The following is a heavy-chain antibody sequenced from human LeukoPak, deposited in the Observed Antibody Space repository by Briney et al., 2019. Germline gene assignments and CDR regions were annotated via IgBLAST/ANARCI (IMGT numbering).Heavy chain of an antibody. V-gene: IGHV4-31*03. J-gene: IGHJ4*02. Sequence: PSETLSLTCTVSGGSISSGGYYWSWIRQHPGKGLEWIGYIYYSGSTYYNPSLKSRVTISVDTSKNQFSLKLSSVTAADTAVYYCARVVSRNEWLRLMDYWGQGTLVTVSS. D-gene: IGHD5-12*01. CDR1: GGSISSGGYY. CDR2: IYYSGST. CDR3: ARVVSRNEWLRLMDY.